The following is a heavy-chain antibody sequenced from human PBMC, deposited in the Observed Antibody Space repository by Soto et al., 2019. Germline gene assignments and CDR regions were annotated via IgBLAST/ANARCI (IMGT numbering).Heavy chain of an antibody. CDR3: ARVYRITGGSFDY. Sequence: SETLSLTCTVSGGSISSYYWSWIRQPPGKGLEWIGYIYYSGSTNYNPSLRSRLTISVDTSKNQFSLKLSSVTAADTAVYYCARVYRITGGSFDYWGQGTLVTVSS. CDR1: GGSISSYY. V-gene: IGHV4-59*01. J-gene: IGHJ4*02. CDR2: IYYSGST. D-gene: IGHD3-16*02.